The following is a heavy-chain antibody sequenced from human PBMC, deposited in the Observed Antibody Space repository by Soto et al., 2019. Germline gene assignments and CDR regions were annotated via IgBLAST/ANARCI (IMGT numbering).Heavy chain of an antibody. J-gene: IGHJ1*01. V-gene: IGHV2-5*01. CDR1: GFSLSTSGVG. CDR3: AHRRQNQDYDFWSGYSEYFQH. CDR2: IYWNDGK. Sequence: QITLKESGPTLVKPTQTLTLTCTFSGFSLSTSGVGVGWIRQPPGKALEWLALIYWNDGKRYSPSLKSRLTITKDTSKNQVVLTMTNMDPVDTATYYCAHRRQNQDYDFWSGYSEYFQHWGQGTLVTVSS. D-gene: IGHD3-3*01.